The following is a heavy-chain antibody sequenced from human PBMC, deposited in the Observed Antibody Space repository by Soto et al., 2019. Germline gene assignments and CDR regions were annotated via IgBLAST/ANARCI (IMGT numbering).Heavy chain of an antibody. Sequence: SKNLSLTCTVSGESISSSSYYWAWIRQPPRKGLEWIGSIYYSGSTYYNPSLKSRVTISVDTSKNQFSLKLSSVTAADTAVYYFRSLTYYDFWSGSNFDYWGQGTLVTVS. D-gene: IGHD3-3*01. V-gene: IGHV4-39*01. CDR3: RSLTYYDFWSGSNFDY. CDR2: IYYSGST. J-gene: IGHJ4*02. CDR1: GESISSSSYY.